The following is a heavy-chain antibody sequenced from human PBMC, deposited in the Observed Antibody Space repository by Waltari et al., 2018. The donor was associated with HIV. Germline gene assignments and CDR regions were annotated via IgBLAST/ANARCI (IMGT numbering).Heavy chain of an antibody. Sequence: EVQLVESGGGLVQPGRSLRLSCAASGFRFDAYGMPWVRQAPGKGLEWVSGINWNSGNIGYADSVKGRFTISRDNAKNSLYLQMNSLRAEDTAFYYCARSRPDGYNHPFDYWGQGTLVTVSS. J-gene: IGHJ4*02. V-gene: IGHV3-9*01. CDR2: INWNSGNI. CDR1: GFRFDAYG. D-gene: IGHD5-12*01. CDR3: ARSRPDGYNHPFDY.